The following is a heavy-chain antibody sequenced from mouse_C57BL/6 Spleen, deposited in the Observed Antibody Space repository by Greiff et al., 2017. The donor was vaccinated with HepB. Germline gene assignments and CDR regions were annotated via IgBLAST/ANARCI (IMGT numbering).Heavy chain of an antibody. CDR2: IDPEDGET. V-gene: IGHV14-2*01. J-gene: IGHJ4*01. CDR3: ASGYGSSSYAMDY. CDR1: GFNIKDYY. D-gene: IGHD1-1*01. Sequence: EVQLVESGAELVKPGASVKLSCTASGFNIKDYYMHWVKQRTEQGLEWIGRIDPEDGETKYAPKFQGKATITADTSSNTAYLQLSSLTSEDTAVYYCASGYGSSSYAMDYWGQGTSVTVSS.